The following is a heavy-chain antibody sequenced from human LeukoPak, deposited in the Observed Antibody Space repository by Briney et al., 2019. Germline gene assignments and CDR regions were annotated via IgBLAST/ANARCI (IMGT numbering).Heavy chain of an antibody. Sequence: GGSLRLSCAASGFTFSSYGMHWVRQAPGKGLEWVAVIWYGGSNKYYADSVKGRFTISRDNSKNTLYLQMNSLRAEDTAVYYCARDSEEYSSSIPPDYWGQGTLVTVSS. CDR2: IWYGGSNK. J-gene: IGHJ4*02. CDR3: ARDSEEYSSSIPPDY. CDR1: GFTFSSYG. V-gene: IGHV3-33*08. D-gene: IGHD6-6*01.